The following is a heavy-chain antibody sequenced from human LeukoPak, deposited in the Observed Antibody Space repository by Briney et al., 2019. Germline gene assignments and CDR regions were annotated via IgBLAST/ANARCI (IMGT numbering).Heavy chain of an antibody. J-gene: IGHJ4*02. CDR2: IIPLFGTT. D-gene: IGHD4-17*01. CDR3: ARLEITTVTTSDY. V-gene: IGHV1-69*01. Sequence: SVKVSCKASGGTFSSYAISWVRQAPGQGLEWMGGIIPLFGTTNYAQKFQGRVAITADESTSTAYLELSSLRSEDTAVYYCARLEITTVTTSDYWGQGTLVTVSS. CDR1: GGTFSSYA.